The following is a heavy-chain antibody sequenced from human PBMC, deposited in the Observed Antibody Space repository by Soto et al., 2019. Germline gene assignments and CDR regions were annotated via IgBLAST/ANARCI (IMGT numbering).Heavy chain of an antibody. D-gene: IGHD3-9*01. J-gene: IGHJ4*02. CDR2: ISGSGGTT. CDR3: ARDGARTGYHRFDY. V-gene: IGHV3-23*01. CDR1: GFIFSNYA. Sequence: GGSLRLSCAASGFIFSNYAMSWVRQAPGKGLEWVSGISGSGGTTYYADSVKGRFTISRDNSKSAMYLQMNGLGAADTAVYYCARDGARTGYHRFDYWGQGTLVTVSS.